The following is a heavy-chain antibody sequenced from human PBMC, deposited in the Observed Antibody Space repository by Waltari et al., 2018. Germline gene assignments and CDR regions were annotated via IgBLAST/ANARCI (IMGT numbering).Heavy chain of an antibody. Sequence: EVQLVESGGGLVQPGGSLRLACAASGFTFSSYWMSWVRTAPGKGPEWVANIKQDGSEKYYLDSVKGRFTISRDNSKNSLYLQMNSLRAEDTAVYYCARDGLDGYFDWLTPSYAFDIWGQGTMVTVSS. CDR3: ARDGLDGYFDWLTPSYAFDI. D-gene: IGHD3-9*01. V-gene: IGHV3-7*01. J-gene: IGHJ3*02. CDR2: IKQDGSEK. CDR1: GFTFSSYW.